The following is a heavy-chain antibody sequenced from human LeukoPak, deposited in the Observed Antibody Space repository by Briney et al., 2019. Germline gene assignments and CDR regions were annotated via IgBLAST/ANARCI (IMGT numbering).Heavy chain of an antibody. J-gene: IGHJ4*02. CDR1: GLTFSNAW. CDR3: AKVGGYYYDY. CDR2: IKSKTDGGTR. Sequence: TTGGSLRLSCEASGLTFSNAWMTWVHQAPGKGLEWVGRIKSKTDGGTRDYAAPVKGRFTISRDDSKNTAYLQMNSLKTEDTAVYYCAKVGGYYYDYWGQGTLVTVSS. D-gene: IGHD3-22*01. V-gene: IGHV3-15*01.